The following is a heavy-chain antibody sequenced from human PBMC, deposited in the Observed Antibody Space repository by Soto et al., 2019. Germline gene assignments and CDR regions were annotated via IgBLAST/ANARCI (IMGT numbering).Heavy chain of an antibody. D-gene: IGHD3-10*01. V-gene: IGHV4-31*01. CDR1: GGSISSGGYY. J-gene: IGHJ6*03. Sequence: QVQLQESGPGLVKPSQTLSLTCTVSGGSISSGGYYCSWIRQHPGKGLEWSGYIYYSGSTYYNPSLKSPLTISVDTSNNQLSLKLSSVTAADTAVYYCASGYYYYGSWSYYYYYYMDVWGKGTTVTVSS. CDR2: IYYSGST. CDR3: ASGYYYYGSWSYYYYYYMDV.